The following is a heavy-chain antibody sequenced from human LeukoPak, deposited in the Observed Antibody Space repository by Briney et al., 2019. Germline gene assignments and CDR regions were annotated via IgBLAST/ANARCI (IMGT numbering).Heavy chain of an antibody. J-gene: IGHJ3*02. CDR1: GYTFTGYY. D-gene: IGHD2-2*01. V-gene: IGHV1-2*02. CDR2: INPHSGGT. CDR3: AKSRRGLAFDT. Sequence: GASVKVSCKASGYTFTGYYMHWVRQAPGQGLECMGWINPHSGGTNYAQKFQGRVTMTRDTSISTVYMELSRLRSDDTAVYYCAKSRRGLAFDTWGQGTMVTVSS.